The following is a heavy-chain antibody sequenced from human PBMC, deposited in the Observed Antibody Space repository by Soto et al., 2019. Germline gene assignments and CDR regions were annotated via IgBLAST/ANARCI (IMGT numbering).Heavy chain of an antibody. CDR3: ARLTLQIPAAMGDYYYYYGMDV. CDR1: GGSVSSGSYY. Sequence: SETLSLTCTVSGGSVSSGSYYWSWIRQPPGKGLEWIGYIYYSGSTNYNPSLKSRVTISVDTSKNQFSLKLSSVTAADTAVYYCARLTLQIPAAMGDYYYYYGMDVWGQGTTVTVSS. CDR2: IYYSGST. J-gene: IGHJ6*02. D-gene: IGHD2-2*01. V-gene: IGHV4-61*01.